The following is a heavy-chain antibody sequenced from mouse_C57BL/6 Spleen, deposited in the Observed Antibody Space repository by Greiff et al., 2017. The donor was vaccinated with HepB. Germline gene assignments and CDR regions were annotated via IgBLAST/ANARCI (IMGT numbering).Heavy chain of an antibody. V-gene: IGHV5-6*01. Sequence: EVQLVESGGDLVKPGGSLKLSCAASGFTFSSYGMSWVRQTPDKRLEWVATISSGGSYTYYPDSVKGRFTISRDNAKNTLYLQMSSLNSEDTAMYYCARGRGSSFDYWGQGTTLTVSS. J-gene: IGHJ2*01. CDR3: ARGRGSSFDY. D-gene: IGHD1-1*01. CDR2: ISSGGSYT. CDR1: GFTFSSYG.